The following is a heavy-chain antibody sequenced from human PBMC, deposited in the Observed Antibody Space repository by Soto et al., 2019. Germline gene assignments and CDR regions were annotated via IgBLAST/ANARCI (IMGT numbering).Heavy chain of an antibody. Sequence: QVQLVQSGAEVKKPGASVKVSCKASGYTFTNFGISWVRQAPGQGLEWMGWISAYNGNTNYAQNFQGRVTMTTDTSTSTANMELRTLRSDDGAVYYCARGVTPIDYWGQGTLVTVSS. D-gene: IGHD2-21*02. CDR1: GYTFTNFG. V-gene: IGHV1-18*01. CDR3: ARGVTPIDY. J-gene: IGHJ4*02. CDR2: ISAYNGNT.